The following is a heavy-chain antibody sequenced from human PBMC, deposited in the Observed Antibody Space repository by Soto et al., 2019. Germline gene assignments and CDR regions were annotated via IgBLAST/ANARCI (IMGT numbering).Heavy chain of an antibody. CDR2: IWYDGSNK. CDR3: ARVSYDFWSGYYSY. D-gene: IGHD3-3*01. CDR1: GFTFSSYG. Sequence: VQLVESGGGVVQPGRSLRLSCAASGFTFSSYGMHWVRQAPGKGLEWVAVIWYDGSNKYYADSVKGRFTISRDNSKNTLYLQMNSLRAEDTAVYYCARVSYDFWSGYYSYWGQGTLVTVSS. J-gene: IGHJ4*02. V-gene: IGHV3-33*01.